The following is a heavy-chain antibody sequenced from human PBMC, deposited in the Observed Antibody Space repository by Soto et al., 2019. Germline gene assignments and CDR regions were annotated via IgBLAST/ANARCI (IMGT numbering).Heavy chain of an antibody. CDR3: AHRENTTTTTYFFDH. D-gene: IGHD1-1*01. V-gene: IGHV2-5*02. J-gene: IGHJ4*02. Sequence: QITLKESGPPLVKPTQTLTLTCTFSGFSLGTSGVAVGWIRQPPGKTLEWLALIYWDDDKRYSPFLKSRLTITKDTSNNRVVLTLTNMHPVDTATSYCAHRENTTTTTYFFDHWGQGTLVTVSS. CDR1: GFSLGTSGVA. CDR2: IYWDDDK.